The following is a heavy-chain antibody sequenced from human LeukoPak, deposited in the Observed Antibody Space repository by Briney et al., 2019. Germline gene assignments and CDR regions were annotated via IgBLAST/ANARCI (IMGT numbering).Heavy chain of an antibody. J-gene: IGHJ4*02. CDR3: AKGRVIYSTQSATDY. Sequence: GGSLRLSCAASGFTFDQYPMHWFRHVQGKGPAWASVISWDGVSTYYAHSVKGRCTISRDSSKNSLYLQMNSLRTEDTASYYCAKGRVIYSTQSATDYWGQGTLVTVSS. V-gene: IGHV3-43*01. CDR1: GFTFDQYP. D-gene: IGHD6-13*01. CDR2: ISWDGVST.